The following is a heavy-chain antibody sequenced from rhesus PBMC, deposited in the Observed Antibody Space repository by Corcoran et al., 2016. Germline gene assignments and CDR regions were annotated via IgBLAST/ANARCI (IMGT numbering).Heavy chain of an antibody. CDR3: AKAEYCSGIYCYDEYYFDY. J-gene: IGHJ4*01. CDR2: INSGGGIT. D-gene: IGHD2-27*01. Sequence: EVQLVESGGGLAKPGGSLRLSGAAAGFTFSSYWMNWVRQTPGKGLEWISAINSGGGITYYEDPVKGLFIISRDNPKNTLSLQMNSLRAADTAVYYCAKAEYCSGIYCYDEYYFDYWGQGVLVTVSS. V-gene: IGHV3S42*01. CDR1: GFTFSSYW.